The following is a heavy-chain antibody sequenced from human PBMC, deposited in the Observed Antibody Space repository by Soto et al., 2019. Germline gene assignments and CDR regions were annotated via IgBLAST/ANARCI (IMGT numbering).Heavy chain of an antibody. CDR1: GFTFSSYE. J-gene: IGHJ4*02. CDR3: ARRLTTTVTAMGY. Sequence: GGSLRLSCAASGFTFSSYEMNWVRQAPGKGLEWVSYISSSGSTIYYADSVKGRFTISRDNAKNSLYLQMNSLRAEDTAVYYCARRLTTTVTAMGYWGQGTPVTVS. D-gene: IGHD2-21*02. CDR2: ISSSGSTI. V-gene: IGHV3-48*03.